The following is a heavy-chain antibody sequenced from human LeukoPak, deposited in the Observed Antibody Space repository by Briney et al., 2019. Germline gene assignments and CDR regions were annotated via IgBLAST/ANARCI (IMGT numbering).Heavy chain of an antibody. V-gene: IGHV3-23*01. CDR1: GFTFSSHA. D-gene: IGHD3-3*01. Sequence: PGGSLRLSCAASGFTFSSHAMSWVRQAPGKGLEWVSAISGSGAGTNYADSVKGRFTISRDNARNSLYLQMNSLRAEDTAVYYCARLQFLESFDYWGQGTLVTVSS. CDR2: ISGSGAGT. J-gene: IGHJ4*02. CDR3: ARLQFLESFDY.